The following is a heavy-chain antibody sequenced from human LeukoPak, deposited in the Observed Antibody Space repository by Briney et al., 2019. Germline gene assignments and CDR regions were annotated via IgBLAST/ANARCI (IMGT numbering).Heavy chain of an antibody. J-gene: IGHJ4*02. V-gene: IGHV4-59*12. CDR3: ATGGDYGDY. CDR1: GGSISSYY. Sequence: SETLSLTCTVSGGSISSYYWSWIRQPPGKGLEWIGSISYSGSTFYNPSLMSRVTISVDTSKNHLSLKLTSMTAADTAVYYCATGGDYGDYWGQGTLVTVSS. CDR2: ISYSGST. D-gene: IGHD4-17*01.